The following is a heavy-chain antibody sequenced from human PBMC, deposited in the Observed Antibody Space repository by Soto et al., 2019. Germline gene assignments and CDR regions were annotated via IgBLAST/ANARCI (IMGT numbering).Heavy chain of an antibody. CDR1: GGSFSGYY. CDR3: ARGLGIAAAA. D-gene: IGHD6-13*01. CDR2: INHSGST. J-gene: IGHJ5*02. Sequence: QVQLQQWGAGLLKPSETLSLTCAVYGGSFSGYYWSWIRQPPGKGLEWIGEINHSGSTNYNPSLKSRVTISVDTSKNQFSLKLSSVTAADTAVYYCARGLGIAAAAWGQGTLVTVSS. V-gene: IGHV4-34*01.